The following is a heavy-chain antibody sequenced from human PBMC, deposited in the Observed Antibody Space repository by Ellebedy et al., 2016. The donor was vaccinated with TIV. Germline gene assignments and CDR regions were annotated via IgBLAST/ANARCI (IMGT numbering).Heavy chain of an antibody. Sequence: GESLKISXAASGFPFSSYAMSWVRQPPGKGLEWVSSISDSGGNTYYADSVRGRFTFSRDNSKNTLYLQMNSLRAEDMAVYYCAKGWLGAGAGTDFDYWGRGTLVTVSS. CDR2: ISDSGGNT. CDR1: GFPFSSYA. J-gene: IGHJ4*02. D-gene: IGHD6-13*01. V-gene: IGHV3-23*01. CDR3: AKGWLGAGAGTDFDY.